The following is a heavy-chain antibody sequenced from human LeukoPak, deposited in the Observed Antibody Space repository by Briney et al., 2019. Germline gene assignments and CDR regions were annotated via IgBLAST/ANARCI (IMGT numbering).Heavy chain of an antibody. J-gene: IGHJ4*02. V-gene: IGHV3-53*01. Sequence: PGGSLRLSCAASGFTFSSYWMSWVRQAPGKGLEWVSVIYSGGSTYYADSVKGRFTISRDNSKNTLYLQMNSLRAEDTAVYYCARDPTKQQLGIYFDYWGQGTLVTVSS. CDR2: IYSGGST. D-gene: IGHD6-13*01. CDR3: ARDPTKQQLGIYFDY. CDR1: GFTFSSYW.